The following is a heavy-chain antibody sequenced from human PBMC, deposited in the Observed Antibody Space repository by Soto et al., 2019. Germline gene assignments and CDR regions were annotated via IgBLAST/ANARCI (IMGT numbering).Heavy chain of an antibody. CDR2: IRDSDSGGST. CDR1: GFTFSNSA. V-gene: IGHV3-23*01. CDR3: TKDIRRNGDYGPHYFDY. D-gene: IGHD2-21*02. Sequence: EVQLLESGGGLVQPGGSLRLSCAASGFTFSNSAMTWVRQAPAKGLEWVSTIRDSDSGGSTFYADSVKGRFTISRDDSKNTLYLQMNSLRAEDTALYYCTKDIRRNGDYGPHYFDYWGQGTLVTVSS. J-gene: IGHJ4*02.